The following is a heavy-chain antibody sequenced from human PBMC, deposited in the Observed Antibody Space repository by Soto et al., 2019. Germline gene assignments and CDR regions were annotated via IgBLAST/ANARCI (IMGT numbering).Heavy chain of an antibody. J-gene: IGHJ6*02. Sequence: SETLSLTCTVSGGSISSGDYYWSWIRQPPGKGLEWIRYIYYSGSTYYNPSLKSRVTISVDTSKNQFSLKLSSVTAADTAVYYCARDQRATVTTGGMDVWGQGTTVTVSS. CDR1: GGSISSGDYY. D-gene: IGHD4-17*01. CDR3: ARDQRATVTTGGMDV. V-gene: IGHV4-30-4*01. CDR2: IYYSGST.